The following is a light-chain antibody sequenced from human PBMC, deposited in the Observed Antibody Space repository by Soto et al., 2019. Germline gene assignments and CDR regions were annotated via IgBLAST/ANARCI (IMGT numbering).Light chain of an antibody. V-gene: IGKV3-11*01. J-gene: IGKJ4*01. CDR1: RSVGDY. Sequence: EIVLAQSPATLSLSPGDRATLSCRASRSVGDYLAWYQQKVGQPPRLLIYDASNRATGIPARFSGSGSGTDFTLTISSLEPEDFAVYYCQQRSDWPLTFGGGTKVEIK. CDR3: QQRSDWPLT. CDR2: DAS.